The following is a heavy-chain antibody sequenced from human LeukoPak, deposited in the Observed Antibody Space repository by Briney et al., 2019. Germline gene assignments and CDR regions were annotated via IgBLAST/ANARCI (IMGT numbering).Heavy chain of an antibody. D-gene: IGHD2-15*01. CDR1: GFTFSSYA. V-gene: IGHV3-30*04. Sequence: GGSLRLFCAASGFTFSSYAMHWVRQAPGKGLEWVAVISYDGSNKYYADSVKGRFTISRDNSKNTLYLQMNSLRAEDTAVYYCARQYCSGGSCYWFVFDYWGQGTLVTVSS. CDR2: ISYDGSNK. CDR3: ARQYCSGGSCYWFVFDY. J-gene: IGHJ4*02.